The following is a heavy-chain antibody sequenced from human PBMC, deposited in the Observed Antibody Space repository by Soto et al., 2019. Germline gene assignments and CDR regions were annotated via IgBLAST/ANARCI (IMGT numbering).Heavy chain of an antibody. V-gene: IGHV3-30-3*01. Sequence: QVQLVESGGGVVQPGRSLRLSCAASGFTFSSYAMHWVRQAPGKGLEWVAVISYDGSNKYYADSVKGRFTISRDNSKNTLYLQMNSLRAEDTAVYYCARPRDTMVRDLNWFDPWGQGTLVTVSS. J-gene: IGHJ5*02. CDR3: ARPRDTMVRDLNWFDP. D-gene: IGHD3-10*01. CDR1: GFTFSSYA. CDR2: ISYDGSNK.